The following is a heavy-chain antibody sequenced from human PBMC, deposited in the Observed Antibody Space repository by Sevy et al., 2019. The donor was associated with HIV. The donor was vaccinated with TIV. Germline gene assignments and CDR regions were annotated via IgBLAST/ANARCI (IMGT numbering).Heavy chain of an antibody. CDR2: LSFGCGKI. D-gene: IGHD3-10*02. CDR1: GFKFNIYS. V-gene: IGHV3-23*01. Sequence: GGSLRLSCVASGFKFNIYSFSWVRRTPGKGLEWVSTLSFGCGKINYADSVQGRFTISRDGSKNTLYLEMNSLRVEDTAIYYCAREGCSKPHDYWGQGTLVTVSS. CDR3: AREGCSKPHDY. J-gene: IGHJ4*02.